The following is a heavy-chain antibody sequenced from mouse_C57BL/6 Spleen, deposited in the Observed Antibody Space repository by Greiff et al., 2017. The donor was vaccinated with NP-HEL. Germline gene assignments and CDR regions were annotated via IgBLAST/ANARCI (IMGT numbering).Heavy chain of an antibody. CDR2: INPSNGGT. CDR1: GYTFTSYW. Sequence: VQLQQSGTELVKPGASVKLSCKASGYTFTSYWMHWVKQRPGQGLEWIGNINPSNGGTNYNEKFKSKATLTVDKSSSTAYMQLSSLTSEDSAVYYCARSGWGYFPMDYWGQGTSVTVSS. D-gene: IGHD1-1*02. V-gene: IGHV1-53*01. J-gene: IGHJ4*01. CDR3: ARSGWGYFPMDY.